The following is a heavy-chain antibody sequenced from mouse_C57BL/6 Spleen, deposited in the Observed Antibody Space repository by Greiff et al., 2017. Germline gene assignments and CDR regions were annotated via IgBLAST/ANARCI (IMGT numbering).Heavy chain of an antibody. CDR1: GYTFTSYG. Sequence: VQLQQSGAELARPGASVKLSCKASGYTFTSYGISWVKQRTGQGLEWIGEIYPRSGNTYYNEKFKGKATLTADKSSSTAYMELRSLTSEDSAVYFCARGGHYYGSSYDFDYWGQGTTLTVSS. CDR2: IYPRSGNT. D-gene: IGHD1-1*01. CDR3: ARGGHYYGSSYDFDY. V-gene: IGHV1-81*01. J-gene: IGHJ2*01.